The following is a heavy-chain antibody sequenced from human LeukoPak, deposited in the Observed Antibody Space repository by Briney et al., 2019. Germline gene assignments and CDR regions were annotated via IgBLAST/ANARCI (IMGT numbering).Heavy chain of an antibody. V-gene: IGHV3-23*01. Sequence: GGSLRLSCAASGFTFSSYAMSWVRQAPGKGLEWVSAISGSGPYTFYTDSVKGRFTISRDSSKNTLYLQMNSLRAEDTALYYCAKHGYCSGISCFFDFWGQGTQVTVSS. CDR3: AKHGYCSGISCFFDF. CDR1: GFTFSSYA. CDR2: ISGSGPYT. D-gene: IGHD2-2*03. J-gene: IGHJ4*02.